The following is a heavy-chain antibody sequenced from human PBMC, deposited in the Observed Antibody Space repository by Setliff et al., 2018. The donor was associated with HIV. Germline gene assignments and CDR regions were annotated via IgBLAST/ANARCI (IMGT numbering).Heavy chain of an antibody. CDR2: ISPNFGHT. CDR3: ARGRYSSSSGDY. Sequence: ASVKVSCKASGYTFTTYGISWVRQAPGHGLEWMGWISPNFGHTKYAQRFLDRVTMTIDTATSRTYMELRSLRSDDTAVYYCARGRYSSSSGDYWGQGTLVTVSS. D-gene: IGHD6-6*01. CDR1: GYTFTTYG. V-gene: IGHV1-18*01. J-gene: IGHJ4*02.